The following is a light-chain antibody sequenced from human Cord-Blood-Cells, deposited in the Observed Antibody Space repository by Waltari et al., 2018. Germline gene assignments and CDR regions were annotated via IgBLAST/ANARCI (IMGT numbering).Light chain of an antibody. CDR2: AAS. Sequence: DIQMTQSPSSVSASVGDRVTITCRASQGISGWLAWYHQKPGKGPKLLIYAASRLQSGFPSRFSGSGAGTDFTLTISSLQPEDFAAYYCQQANSFPCTVGPGTKVDIK. J-gene: IGKJ3*01. V-gene: IGKV1D-12*01. CDR1: QGISGW. CDR3: QQANSFPCT.